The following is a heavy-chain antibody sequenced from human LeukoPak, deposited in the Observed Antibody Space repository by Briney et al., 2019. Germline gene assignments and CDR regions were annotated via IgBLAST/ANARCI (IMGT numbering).Heavy chain of an antibody. CDR2: ISGSGGST. Sequence: PGGSLRLSCAASGFTFSSYAMSWVRQAPGKGLEWVSAISGSGGSTYYADSVKGRFTISRDNSKNTLYLQMNSLRAEDTAVYYCASHDSSGYYLSVDYWGQGTLVTVSS. V-gene: IGHV3-23*01. D-gene: IGHD3-22*01. CDR1: GFTFSSYA. CDR3: ASHDSSGYYLSVDY. J-gene: IGHJ4*02.